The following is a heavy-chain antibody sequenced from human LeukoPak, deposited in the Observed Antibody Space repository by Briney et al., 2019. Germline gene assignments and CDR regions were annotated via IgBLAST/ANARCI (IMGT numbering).Heavy chain of an antibody. J-gene: IGHJ5*02. CDR1: GFTFSSSG. CDR2: IRYDGRIK. Sequence: GGSLRLSCAASGFTFSSSGMHWVRQTPGKGLEWVAFIRYDGRIKYYADSVKGRFSISRDNSKNTLYLQMNSLRAEDTAVYYCARDGYDILTGYRPDWFDPWGQGTLVTVSS. CDR3: ARDGYDILTGYRPDWFDP. V-gene: IGHV3-30*02. D-gene: IGHD3-9*01.